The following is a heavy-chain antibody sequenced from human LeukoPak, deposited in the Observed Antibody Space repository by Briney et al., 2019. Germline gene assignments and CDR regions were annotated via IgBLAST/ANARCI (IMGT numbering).Heavy chain of an antibody. CDR1: GGSISSYY. Sequence: SETLSLTCTVSGGSISSYYWSWIRQPPGKGVEWIGYIYTSGSTNYNPSLKSRVTISVDTSKNQFSLKLSSVTAADTAVYYCARQGPEQLVDPIFDYWGQGTLVTVSS. CDR3: ARQGPEQLVDPIFDY. D-gene: IGHD6-6*01. CDR2: IYTSGST. V-gene: IGHV4-4*09. J-gene: IGHJ4*02.